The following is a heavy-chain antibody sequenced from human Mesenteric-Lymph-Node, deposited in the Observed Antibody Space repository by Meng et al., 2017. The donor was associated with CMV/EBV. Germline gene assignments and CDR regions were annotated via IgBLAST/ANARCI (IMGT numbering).Heavy chain of an antibody. V-gene: IGHV1-8*01. Sequence: ASVKVSCKASGYTFTSYDINWVRQATGQGLEWMGWMNPSSGNTGYAQKFQGRVTMTRDTSTSTVYMELSSLRFEDTAVYYCARDHRTTGPFDFWGQGTLVTVSS. D-gene: IGHD1-14*01. CDR3: ARDHRTTGPFDF. CDR2: MNPSSGNT. CDR1: GYTFTSYD. J-gene: IGHJ4*02.